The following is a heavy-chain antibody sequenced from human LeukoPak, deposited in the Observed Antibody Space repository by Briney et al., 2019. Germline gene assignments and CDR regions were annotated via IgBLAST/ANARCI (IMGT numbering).Heavy chain of an antibody. J-gene: IGHJ4*02. Sequence: GGSLRLSCAASGFTFSSYGMHWVRQAPGKGLEWVAVIWYHGSNKYYADSVKGRFTISRDNSKNTLYLQMNSLRAEDTAVYYCARGGAAAGTGVLDYWGQGTLVTVSS. V-gene: IGHV3-33*01. CDR2: IWYHGSNK. D-gene: IGHD6-13*01. CDR3: ARGGAAAGTGVLDY. CDR1: GFTFSSYG.